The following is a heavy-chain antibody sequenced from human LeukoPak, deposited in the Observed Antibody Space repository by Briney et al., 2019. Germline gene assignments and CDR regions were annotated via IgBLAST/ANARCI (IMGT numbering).Heavy chain of an antibody. CDR2: INPNSGGT. D-gene: IGHD1-7*01. Sequence: ASVNVSCTASRYTFTGYYLHWVRQAPGQGPEWMGWINPNSGGTNYAQKFQGWVIMTRDTSISTAYMELSRLRSDDTAVYYCATSGTTESTFDIWGQGTLVTVSS. J-gene: IGHJ3*02. V-gene: IGHV1-2*04. CDR1: RYTFTGYY. CDR3: ATSGTTESTFDI.